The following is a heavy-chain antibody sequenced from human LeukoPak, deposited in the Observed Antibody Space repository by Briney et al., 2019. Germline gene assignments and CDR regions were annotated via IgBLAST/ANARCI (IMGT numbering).Heavy chain of an antibody. V-gene: IGHV3-53*01. CDR2: IYSGGST. J-gene: IGHJ4*02. CDR1: GFTVSSNY. D-gene: IGHD6-19*01. Sequence: GGSLRLSCAASGFTVSSNYMSWVRQAPGKGLEWASVIYSGGSTYYADSVKGRFTISRDNSKNTLYLQMNSLRAEDTAVYYCARTPYSSGWYFAFDYWGQGTLVTVSS. CDR3: ARTPYSSGWYFAFDY.